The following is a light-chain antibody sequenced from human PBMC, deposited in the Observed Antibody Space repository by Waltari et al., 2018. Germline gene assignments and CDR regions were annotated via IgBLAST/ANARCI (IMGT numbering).Light chain of an antibody. J-gene: IGKJ1*01. CDR1: QTVLYRSHNNNY. Sequence: DIVMTQSPDSLAVSLGERATINCKSTQTVLYRSHNNNYLAWYQQKLGQPPKLLIYWASTRASGVPDRFSGSGSGTDFTLTISSLQAEDVAVYYCQQYYDTPRTFGQGTRVEIK. CDR3: QQYYDTPRT. CDR2: WAS. V-gene: IGKV4-1*01.